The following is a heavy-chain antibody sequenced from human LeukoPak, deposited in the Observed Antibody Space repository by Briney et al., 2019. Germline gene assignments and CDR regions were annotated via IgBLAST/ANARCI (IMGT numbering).Heavy chain of an antibody. D-gene: IGHD3-10*01. V-gene: IGHV1-69*13. CDR3: AMSRYYGSGPNWFDP. CDR2: IIPIFGTA. J-gene: IGHJ5*02. Sequence: SVKVSCKASGGAFSSYAISWVRQAPGQGLEWMGGIIPIFGTANYAQKFQGRVTITADESTSTAYMELSSLRSEDTAVYYCAMSRYYGSGPNWFDPWGQGTLVTVSS. CDR1: GGAFSSYA.